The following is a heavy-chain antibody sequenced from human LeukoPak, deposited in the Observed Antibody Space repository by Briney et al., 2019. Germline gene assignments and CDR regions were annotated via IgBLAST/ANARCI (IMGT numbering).Heavy chain of an antibody. CDR1: GGSISSYY. Sequence: SGTLSLTCTVSGGSISSYYWSWIRQPPGKGLEWIGYIYYSGSTNYNPSLKSRVTISVDTSKNQFSLKLSSVTAADTAVYYCASGSGYYFDYWGQGTLVTVSS. CDR2: IYYSGST. J-gene: IGHJ4*02. D-gene: IGHD3-10*01. V-gene: IGHV4-59*01. CDR3: ASGSGYYFDY.